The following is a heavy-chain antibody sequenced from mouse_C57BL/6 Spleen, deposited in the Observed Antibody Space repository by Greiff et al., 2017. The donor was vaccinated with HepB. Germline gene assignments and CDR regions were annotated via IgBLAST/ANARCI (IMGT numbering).Heavy chain of an antibody. V-gene: IGHV1-82*01. D-gene: IGHD3-3*01. CDR2: IYPGDGDT. CDR3: ARGEGRGYFDV. Sequence: QVQLQQSGPELVKPGASVKISCKASGYAFSSSWMNWVKQRPGKGLEWIGRIYPGDGDTNYNGKFKGKATLTADKSSSTAYMQLSSLTSEDSAVYFCARGEGRGYFDVWGTGTTVTVSS. J-gene: IGHJ1*03. CDR1: GYAFSSSW.